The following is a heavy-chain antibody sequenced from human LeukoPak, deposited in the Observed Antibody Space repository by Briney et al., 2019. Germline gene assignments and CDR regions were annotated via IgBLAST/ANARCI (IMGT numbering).Heavy chain of an antibody. CDR3: ARGYTIFGVVTARAEGFFGY. Sequence: ASVKVSCKASGYTFTSYYMHWVRQAPGQGLEWMGIINPSGGSTSYAQKFQGRVTMTRDTSTSTVYMELSSLRSEDTAVYYCARGYTIFGVVTARAEGFFGYWGQGTLVTVSS. J-gene: IGHJ4*02. CDR1: GYTFTSYY. CDR2: INPSGGST. D-gene: IGHD3-3*01. V-gene: IGHV1-46*01.